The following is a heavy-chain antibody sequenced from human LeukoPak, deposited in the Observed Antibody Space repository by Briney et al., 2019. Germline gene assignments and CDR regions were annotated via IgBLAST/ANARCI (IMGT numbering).Heavy chain of an antibody. CDR3: ARGSRYDFWSGYFAFDP. J-gene: IGHJ5*02. V-gene: IGHV3-20*04. CDR1: GFTFSSYA. D-gene: IGHD3-3*01. Sequence: GSLRLSCAASGFTFSSYAMSWVRQAPGKGLEWVSGINWNGGSTGYADSVKGRFTISRDNAKNSLYLQMNSLRAEDTALYYCARGSRYDFWSGYFAFDPWGQGTLVTVSS. CDR2: INWNGGST.